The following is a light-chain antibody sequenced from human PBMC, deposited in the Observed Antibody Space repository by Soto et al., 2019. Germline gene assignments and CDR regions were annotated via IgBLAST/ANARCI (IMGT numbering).Light chain of an antibody. J-gene: IGLJ3*02. CDR1: SSDVGGSKS. Sequence: QSALTQPRSVSGSPGHSVTISCTGTSSDVGGSKSVSWYQQYPGEAPKLLIYDVSERPSGVPDRFSGSKSGNTASLTISGLQAEDEAEYHCCSYAGRWVFGGGTKLTVL. CDR2: DVS. V-gene: IGLV2-11*01. CDR3: CSYAGRWV.